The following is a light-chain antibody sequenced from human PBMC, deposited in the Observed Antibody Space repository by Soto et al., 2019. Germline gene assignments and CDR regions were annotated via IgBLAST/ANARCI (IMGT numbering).Light chain of an antibody. V-gene: IGKV1-9*01. CDR2: TAS. CDR3: QQLKNYTQR. CDR1: QGISSY. J-gene: IGKJ1*01. Sequence: VRVTKSPSFLSRSISISVTSTFRASQGISSYLAWYQQKPGKAPKLLISTASTLQSGVPSRFSGSGSGTEFTLTISSLQPEDFATYYCQQLKNYTQRFGQGTKVDI.